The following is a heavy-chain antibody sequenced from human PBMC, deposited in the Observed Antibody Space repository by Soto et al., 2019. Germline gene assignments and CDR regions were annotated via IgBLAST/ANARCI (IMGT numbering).Heavy chain of an antibody. D-gene: IGHD5-18*01. CDR2: ISGSGGST. V-gene: IGHV3-23*01. Sequence: GGSLRLSCAASGFTFSSYAMSWVRQAPGKGLEWVSAISGSGGSTYYADSVKGRFTISRDNSKNTLYLQMNSLRAEDTAVYYCAKSPRLPGYSYGYSPVYGMDVWGQGTTVTVSS. CDR3: AKSPRLPGYSYGYSPVYGMDV. J-gene: IGHJ6*02. CDR1: GFTFSSYA.